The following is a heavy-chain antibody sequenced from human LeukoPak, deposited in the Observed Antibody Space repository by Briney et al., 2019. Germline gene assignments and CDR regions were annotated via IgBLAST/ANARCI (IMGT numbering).Heavy chain of an antibody. CDR3: ASGFLGGYDSNFDY. J-gene: IGHJ4*02. Sequence: GASVKVSCKASGGTFSSYAISWVRQAPGQGLEWMGGIIPIFGTANYAQKFQGRVTITADKSTSTAYMELSSLRSDDTAVYYCASGFLGGYDSNFDYWGQGTLVTVSS. CDR1: GGTFSSYA. CDR2: IIPIFGTA. V-gene: IGHV1-69*06. D-gene: IGHD5-12*01.